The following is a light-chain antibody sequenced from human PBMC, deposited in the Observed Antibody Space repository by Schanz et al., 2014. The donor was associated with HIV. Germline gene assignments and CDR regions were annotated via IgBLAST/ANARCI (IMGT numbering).Light chain of an antibody. CDR2: DVS. CDR1: SRDIGFYEY. Sequence: QSALTQPASVSGSPGQSITMSCSGSSRDIGFYEYVSWYQQHPGKAPKLMIYDVSNRPSGVSNRFSGSKSGNTASLTISGLQAEDEADYHCSSYAGTANLIFGGGTKLTVL. J-gene: IGLJ2*01. CDR3: SSYAGTANLI. V-gene: IGLV2-14*03.